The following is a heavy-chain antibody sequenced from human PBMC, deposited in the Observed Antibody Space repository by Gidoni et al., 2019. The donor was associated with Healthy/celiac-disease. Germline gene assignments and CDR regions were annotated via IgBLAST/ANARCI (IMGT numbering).Heavy chain of an antibody. CDR1: GFTFSSYG. J-gene: IGHJ4*02. V-gene: IGHV3-33*01. CDR3: ARDKAVAGLFDY. Sequence: QVQLVESGGGVVQPGRSLRLSCAASGFTFSSYGMHWVRQAPGKGLEWVAVIWYDGSNKYYADSVKGRFTISRDNSKNTLYLQMNSLRAEDTAVYYCARDKAVAGLFDYWGQGTLVTVSS. CDR2: IWYDGSNK. D-gene: IGHD6-19*01.